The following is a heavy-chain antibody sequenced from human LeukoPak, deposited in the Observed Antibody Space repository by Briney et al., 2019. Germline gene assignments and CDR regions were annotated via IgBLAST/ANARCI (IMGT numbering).Heavy chain of an antibody. CDR3: ARDSSTSGRMDV. CDR2: IYSGGST. D-gene: IGHD2-2*01. V-gene: IGHV3-66*02. CDR1: GFTVSSNY. Sequence: PGGSLRLSCAASGFTVSSNYMSWVRQAPGKGLEWVSVIYSGGSTYYADSVKGRFTISRDNSKNTLYLQMNSLRAEDTAVYHCARDSSTSGRMDVWGQGTTVTVSS. J-gene: IGHJ6*02.